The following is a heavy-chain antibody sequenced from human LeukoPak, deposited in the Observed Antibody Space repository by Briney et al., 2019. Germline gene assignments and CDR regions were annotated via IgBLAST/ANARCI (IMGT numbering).Heavy chain of an antibody. J-gene: IGHJ4*02. CDR3: ASSGYSFPGGTDY. Sequence: ASVRVSCKASGYTFTSYAMHWVRQAPGQRLEWMGWINAGDGNTKYSQKFQGRVTITRDTSASTAYMELSSLRSEDTAVYYCASSGYSFPGGTDYWGQGTLVTVSS. CDR2: INAGDGNT. D-gene: IGHD5-18*01. CDR1: GYTFTSYA. V-gene: IGHV1-3*01.